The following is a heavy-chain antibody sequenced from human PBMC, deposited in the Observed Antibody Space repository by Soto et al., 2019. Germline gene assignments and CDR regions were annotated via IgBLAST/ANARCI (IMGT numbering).Heavy chain of an antibody. CDR3: ARDGRKGDYGY. V-gene: IGHV3-30-3*01. D-gene: IGHD4-17*01. CDR1: GFTFSSYA. CDR2: ISYDGSNK. Sequence: GGSLRLSCAASGFTFSSYAMYWVRQAPGKGLEWVAVISYDGSNKYYADSVKGRFTISRDNSKNTLYLQMNSLRAEDTAVYYCARDGRKGDYGYWGQGTLVTVSS. J-gene: IGHJ4*02.